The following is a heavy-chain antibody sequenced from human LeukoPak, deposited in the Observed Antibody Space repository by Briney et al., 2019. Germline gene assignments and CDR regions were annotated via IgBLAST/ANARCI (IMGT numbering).Heavy chain of an antibody. CDR2: IYYSGST. CDR1: GGSISSGDYY. V-gene: IGHV4-30-4*08. D-gene: IGHD3-3*01. Sequence: SQTLSLTYTVSGGSISSGDYYWSWIRQPPGKGLAWIGYIYYSGSTYYNPSLKSRVTISVDTSKNQFSLKLSSVTAADTAVYYCARGLRFLEWSFPSFDYWGPGTLVTVSS. CDR3: ARGLRFLEWSFPSFDY. J-gene: IGHJ4*02.